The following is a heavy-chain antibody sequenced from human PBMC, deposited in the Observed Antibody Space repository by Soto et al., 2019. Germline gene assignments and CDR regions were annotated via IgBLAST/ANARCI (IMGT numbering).Heavy chain of an antibody. J-gene: IGHJ4*02. CDR1: EFTFSTYA. D-gene: IGHD1-26*01. V-gene: IGHV3-23*01. CDR3: ARDPGGSFDY. Sequence: EVQLLESGGGLVQPGGSLRLSCAASEFTFSTYAMSWVRQAPGKGLEWVSTISGDGNTHYADSVKGRFTISRDNPKNTLYLQMNSLRGEDTDVYYCARDPGGSFDYWGQGTLVTVSS. CDR2: ISGDGNT.